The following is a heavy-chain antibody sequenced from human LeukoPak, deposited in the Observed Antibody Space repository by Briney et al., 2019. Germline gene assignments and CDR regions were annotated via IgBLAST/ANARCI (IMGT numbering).Heavy chain of an antibody. CDR2: IYYSGST. CDR3: ARQRDSSGYYLDY. J-gene: IGHJ4*02. CDR1: GGSISSSSYY. V-gene: IGHV4-39*01. D-gene: IGHD3-22*01. Sequence: PSETLSLTCTVSGGSISSSSYYWGWIRQPPGKGLEWIGSIYYSGSTYYNPSLKSRVTISVDTSKNQFSLKLSSVTAADTAVYYCARQRDSSGYYLDYWGQGTLVTASS.